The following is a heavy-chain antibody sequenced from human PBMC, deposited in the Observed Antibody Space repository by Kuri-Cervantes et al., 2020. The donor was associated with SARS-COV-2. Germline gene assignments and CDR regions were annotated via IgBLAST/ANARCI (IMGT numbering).Heavy chain of an antibody. CDR1: GFTSSSYA. Sequence: GESLKISCAASGFTSSSYAMSWVRQAPGKGLEWVSDISGSGGRTYYADSVKGRFTISRDNSKNTLYLQMNSLRAEDTAIYYCARDQSITMTVVVNRDAFDIWGQGTMVTVSS. CDR2: ISGSGGRT. J-gene: IGHJ3*02. V-gene: IGHV3-23*01. D-gene: IGHD3-22*01. CDR3: ARDQSITMTVVVNRDAFDI.